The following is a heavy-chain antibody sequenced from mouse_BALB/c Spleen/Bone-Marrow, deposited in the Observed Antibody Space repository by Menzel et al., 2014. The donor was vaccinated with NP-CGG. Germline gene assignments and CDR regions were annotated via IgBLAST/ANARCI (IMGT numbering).Heavy chain of an antibody. CDR2: INPGSGGS. CDR3: ARNANWLFTY. D-gene: IGHD4-1*01. Sequence: QVQLKVSGAEVVRPGTSVKVSCKASGYDFTSYLIEWIKQRPGQGLEWIGVINPGSGGSNYNEKFTGKATLTVDESSSTAYMQLSSLTSDDSAVYFCARNANWLFTYWGQGTLVTVSA. V-gene: IGHV1-54*01. CDR1: GYDFTSYL. J-gene: IGHJ3*01.